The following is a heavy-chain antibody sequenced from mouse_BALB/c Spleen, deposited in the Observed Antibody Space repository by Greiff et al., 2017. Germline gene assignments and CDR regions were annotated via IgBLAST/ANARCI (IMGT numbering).Heavy chain of an antibody. V-gene: IGHV5-6-5*01. J-gene: IGHJ4*01. CDR2: ISSGGST. Sequence: EVKLVESGGGLVKPGGSLKLSCAASGFTFSSYAMSWVRQTPEKRLEWVASISSGGSTYYPDSVKGRFTISRDNARNILYLQMSSLRSEETAMYYCARDGYGDAMDYWGQGTSVTVSS. CDR3: ARDGYGDAMDY. CDR1: GFTFSSYA. D-gene: IGHD2-2*01.